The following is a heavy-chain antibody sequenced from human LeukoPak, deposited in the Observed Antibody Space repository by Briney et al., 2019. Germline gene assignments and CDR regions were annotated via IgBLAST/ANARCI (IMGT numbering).Heavy chain of an antibody. J-gene: IGHJ1*01. Sequence: GGSLRLSCAASGFTFSTYSMNWVRQAPGKGLEWVSSISSSSSYIYYADSVKGRFTISRDNAKNSLYLQMNSLRAEDTAVYYCARDYDFWSGYSDGEYFQHWGQGTLVTVSS. V-gene: IGHV3-21*01. D-gene: IGHD3-3*01. CDR2: ISSSSSYI. CDR3: ARDYDFWSGYSDGEYFQH. CDR1: GFTFSTYS.